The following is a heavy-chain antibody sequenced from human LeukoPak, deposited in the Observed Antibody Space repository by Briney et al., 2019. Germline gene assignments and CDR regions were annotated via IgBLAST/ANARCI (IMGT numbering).Heavy chain of an antibody. CDR3: ARDRGGGYFDWSY. Sequence: ASVKVSCKASGYIFTGYYMHWVRQAPGQGLEWMGWINPNSGGTNYAQKFQGWVTMTRDTSISTAYMELSRLRSDDTAVYYCARDRGGGYFDWSYWGQGTLVTVSS. J-gene: IGHJ4*02. D-gene: IGHD3-9*01. CDR1: GYIFTGYY. CDR2: INPNSGGT. V-gene: IGHV1-2*04.